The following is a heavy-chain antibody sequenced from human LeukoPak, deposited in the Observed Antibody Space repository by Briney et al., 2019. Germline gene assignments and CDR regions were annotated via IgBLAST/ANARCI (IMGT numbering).Heavy chain of an antibody. Sequence: ASVKVFCKASGYTFTSYGISWVRQAPGQGLEWMGWISAYNGNTNYAQKLQGRVTMTTDTSTSTAYMELRSLRSDDTAVYYCARVGYCSSTSCRDAFDIWGQGTMVTVSS. V-gene: IGHV1-18*01. CDR2: ISAYNGNT. D-gene: IGHD2-2*01. CDR3: ARVGYCSSTSCRDAFDI. J-gene: IGHJ3*02. CDR1: GYTFTSYG.